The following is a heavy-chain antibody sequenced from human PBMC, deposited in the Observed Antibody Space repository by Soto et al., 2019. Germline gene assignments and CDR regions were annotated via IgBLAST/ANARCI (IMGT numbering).Heavy chain of an antibody. CDR1: GSSMSRYY. V-gene: IGHV4-59*01. CDR3: ARDLTISSTDGPLNP. Sequence: PSETLSLTCTVSGSSMSRYYWTWIRQPPGKGLEWIGNIHYTGSTNYNPSLKSRVTILLGTSTSQFSLKVSSVTAADTAVYYCARDLTISSTDGPLNPWGHGTLVTVSS. CDR2: IHYTGST. J-gene: IGHJ5*02. D-gene: IGHD1-1*01.